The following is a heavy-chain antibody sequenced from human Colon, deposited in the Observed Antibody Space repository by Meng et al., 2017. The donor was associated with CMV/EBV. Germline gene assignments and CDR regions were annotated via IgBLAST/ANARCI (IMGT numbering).Heavy chain of an antibody. CDR3: APSFGESPFDY. V-gene: IGHV1-18*01. J-gene: IGHJ4*02. CDR2: ISAYNTNT. Sequence: QGQLVQSGAEVRKPGASGEVSCKASGYTFTSHGISWARQAPGQGLEWMGWISAYNTNTDYAQKLQGRVTMATDTSISTAYMELSSLRSEDTAVYYCAPSFGESPFDYWGQGTLVTVSS. CDR1: GYTFTSHG. D-gene: IGHD3-10*01.